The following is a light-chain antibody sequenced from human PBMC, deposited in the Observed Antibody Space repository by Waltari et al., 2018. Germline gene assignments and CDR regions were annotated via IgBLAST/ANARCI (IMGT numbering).Light chain of an antibody. CDR3: MQGTYWPYT. CDR1: QSLLHSDGNTY. J-gene: IGKJ2*01. Sequence: DVVMTQSPLSLPVIPGQPASISCMSSQSLLHSDGNTYVRWFQQRPGQSPRRLIYEVSNRESGVPDRFSGSGSDTDFTLKISRVEADDVGVYYCMQGTYWPYTFGQGTRLDI. V-gene: IGKV2-30*02. CDR2: EVS.